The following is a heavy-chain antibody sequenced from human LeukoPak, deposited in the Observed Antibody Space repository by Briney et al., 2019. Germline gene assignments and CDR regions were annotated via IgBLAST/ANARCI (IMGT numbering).Heavy chain of an antibody. V-gene: IGHV4-39*07. CDR3: ARAIAATSSGYYSYFDY. Sequence: SETLSLTCTVSGGSISSSSYYWGWIRQRPGKGLEWIGSIHYSGSTYYNPSLKSRVTISVDTSKNQFSLKLSSVTAADTAVYYCARAIAATSSGYYSYFDYWGQGTLVTVSS. CDR2: IHYSGST. J-gene: IGHJ4*02. CDR1: GGSISSSSYY. D-gene: IGHD3-22*01.